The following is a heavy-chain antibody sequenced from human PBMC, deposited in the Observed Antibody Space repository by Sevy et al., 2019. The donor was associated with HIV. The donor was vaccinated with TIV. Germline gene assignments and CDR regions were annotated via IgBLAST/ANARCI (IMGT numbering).Heavy chain of an antibody. J-gene: IGHJ4*02. CDR2: LFYTDST. D-gene: IGHD4-17*01. CDR1: GGSLNSYY. Sequence: SETLSLTCTVSGGSLNSYYWSWIRQPPGKGLEWIGYLFYTDSTNYNPSLKSRVTISVDRSKNQFSLEVRSVTAADTAVYYCARDSDSGLDYWGQGTLVTVSS. V-gene: IGHV4-59*01. CDR3: ARDSDSGLDY.